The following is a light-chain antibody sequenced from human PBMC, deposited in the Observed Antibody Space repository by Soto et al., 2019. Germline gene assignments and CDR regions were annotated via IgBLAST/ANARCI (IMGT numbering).Light chain of an antibody. CDR3: CSYTSSGTYV. Sequence: QSALTQPASVSGSPGQSISISRTGTSSDVGGYNYVSWYQQYSGKAPKLMIYAVTDRPSGISNRFSASKSGNTASLTISGLQAEDEADYYCCSYTSSGTYVFGTGTKVTV. CDR2: AVT. CDR1: SSDVGGYNY. V-gene: IGLV2-14*01. J-gene: IGLJ1*01.